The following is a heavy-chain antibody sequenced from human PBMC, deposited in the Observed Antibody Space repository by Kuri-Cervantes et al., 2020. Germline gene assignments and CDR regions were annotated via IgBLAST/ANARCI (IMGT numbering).Heavy chain of an antibody. CDR3: TRDRWNYSGNDAFDI. J-gene: IGHJ3*02. V-gene: IGHV3-7*01. CDR2: MNQDGSDR. CDR1: KFSFSTYW. D-gene: IGHD1-7*01. Sequence: GESLKISCVASKFSFSTYWMSWARQAPGRGLEWVANMNQDGSDRYYGDSVKGRCTISRDNAKNSLYLQMNSLRVEDTAVYYCTRDRWNYSGNDAFDIWGQGTMVTDSS.